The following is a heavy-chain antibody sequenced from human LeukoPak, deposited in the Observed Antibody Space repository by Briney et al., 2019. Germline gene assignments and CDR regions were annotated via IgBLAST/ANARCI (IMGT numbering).Heavy chain of an antibody. Sequence: EGSLTLSRAASGFTFSSYAMQRVRQAPGKGLEWVAVISYDGNNKYYADSVKGRFTISRDNSKNTLYLQMNSLRAEDTAVYYCAIGCCSSTSCYALGYWGQGTLVTVSS. CDR3: AIGCCSSTSCYALGY. D-gene: IGHD2-2*01. CDR1: GFTFSSYA. CDR2: ISYDGNNK. J-gene: IGHJ4*02. V-gene: IGHV3-30*04.